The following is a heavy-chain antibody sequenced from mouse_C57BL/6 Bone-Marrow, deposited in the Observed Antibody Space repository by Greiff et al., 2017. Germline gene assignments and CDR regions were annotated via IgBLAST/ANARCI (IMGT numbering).Heavy chain of an antibody. Sequence: EVMLVESGEGLVKPGGSLKLACAASGFTFSSYAMSWVRQTPEKRLEWVAYISSGGDYIYYADTVKGRFTISRGNARNTLYLQMSSLKSEDTAMYYCTRGLQDYWGQGTTLTVAS. J-gene: IGHJ2*01. CDR1: GFTFSSYA. CDR3: TRGLQDY. V-gene: IGHV5S21*01. CDR2: ISSGGDYI.